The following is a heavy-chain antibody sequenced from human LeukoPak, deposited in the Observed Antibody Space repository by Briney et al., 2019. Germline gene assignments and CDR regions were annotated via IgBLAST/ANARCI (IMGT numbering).Heavy chain of an antibody. D-gene: IGHD1-20*01. CDR1: GYTFTSYY. V-gene: IGHV1-46*01. CDR3: AKSRGITGTRGYFDY. J-gene: IGHJ4*02. CDR2: INPSGGST. Sequence: GASVKVSCKASGYTFTSYYMHWVRQAPGQGLEWMGIINPSGGSTSYAQKFQGRVTMTRGTSTSTVYMELSSLRSEDTAVYYCAKSRGITGTRGYFDYWGQGTLVTVSS.